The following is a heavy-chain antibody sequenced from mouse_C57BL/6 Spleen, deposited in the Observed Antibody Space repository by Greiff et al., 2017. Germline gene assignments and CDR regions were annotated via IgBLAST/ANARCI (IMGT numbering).Heavy chain of an antibody. Sequence: VQLQQPGAELVMPGASVKLSCKASGYTFTSYWMHWVKQRPGQGLEWIGEIDPSDSYTTYNQKFKGKSTLTVDQSSSTAYMQLISLTSEDSAVYYLSRYDTTGPSFDYRGQGTTLTVSS. D-gene: IGHD1-1*01. J-gene: IGHJ2*01. CDR3: SRYDTTGPSFDY. V-gene: IGHV1-69*01. CDR2: IDPSDSYT. CDR1: GYTFTSYW.